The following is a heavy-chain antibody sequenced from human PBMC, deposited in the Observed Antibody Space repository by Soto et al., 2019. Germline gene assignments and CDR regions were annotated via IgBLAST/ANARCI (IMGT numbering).Heavy chain of an antibody. CDR1: GGSITNSRNY. CDR2: IFYSGAT. J-gene: IGHJ3*02. V-gene: IGHV4-39*01. CDR3: ARPRGLRLCATDVFDI. D-gene: IGHD3-16*01. Sequence: PSETLSLTCTVSGGSITNSRNYWGWIRQPPGKGLEWIGSIFYSGATYYNPSLKSRITISVDASKNQFSLRLSSVTAADAAVYYCARPRGLRLCATDVFDIWGQGTMVTVSS.